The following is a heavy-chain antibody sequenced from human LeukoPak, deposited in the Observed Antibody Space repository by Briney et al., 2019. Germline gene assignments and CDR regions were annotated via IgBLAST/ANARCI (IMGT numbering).Heavy chain of an antibody. CDR1: GFTFSSYG. CDR2: IWYDGSNK. Sequence: PGGSLRLSCAASGFTFSSYGMHWVRQAPGKGLEWVAVIWYDGSNKYYADSVKGRFTISRDNSKNTLYLQMNSLRAEDTAVYYCAKDEKAKTVWGQGTMVTVSS. V-gene: IGHV3-33*06. CDR3: AKDEKAKTV. J-gene: IGHJ3*01.